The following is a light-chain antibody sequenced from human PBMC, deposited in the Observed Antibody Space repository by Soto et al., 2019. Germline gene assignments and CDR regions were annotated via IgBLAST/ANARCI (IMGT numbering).Light chain of an antibody. CDR2: GIS. J-gene: IGKJ5*01. CDR3: QQHGQWPIT. CDR1: QSVINN. Sequence: IVXTQSXAXXXXXXGXXVXVXXXASQSVINNLAWYQQKPGQAPRLLIYGISKRATDIPDRFSGSGPGTEFTLTISSLQPEDFATYYCQQHGQWPITFGQGTRLEI. V-gene: IGKV3D-15*01.